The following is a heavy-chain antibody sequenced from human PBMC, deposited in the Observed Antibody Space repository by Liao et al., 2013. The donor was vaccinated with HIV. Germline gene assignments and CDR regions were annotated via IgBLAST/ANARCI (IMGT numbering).Heavy chain of an antibody. Sequence: QVQLQESGPGLVKPSETLSLTCTVSGGSISSYYWSWIRQPAGKGLEWIGRIYSSGSTNYNPSLTDRVTMSVDTSKKQFSLKLSSVTAADTAVYYCARTRRHYGSGNYAHYYYYYMDVWDKGTTVTVSS. D-gene: IGHD3-10*01. CDR3: ARTRRHYGSGNYAHYYYYYMDV. CDR1: GGSISSYY. CDR2: IYSSGST. J-gene: IGHJ6*03. V-gene: IGHV4-4*07.